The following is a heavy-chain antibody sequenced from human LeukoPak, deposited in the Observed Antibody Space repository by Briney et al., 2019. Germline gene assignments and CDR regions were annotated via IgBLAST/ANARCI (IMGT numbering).Heavy chain of an antibody. CDR1: GFTFSDSA. Sequence: PGGSLRLSCAASGFTFSDSAVHWVRQASGKGLEWVGRIRSKAKSYATEYAASVKGRFTISRDDSEATAYLQMNSLKTEDTAVYYCTHYYDGSGYYGAFDSWGQGTMVTVSS. J-gene: IGHJ3*02. V-gene: IGHV3-73*01. D-gene: IGHD3-22*01. CDR3: THYYDGSGYYGAFDS. CDR2: IRSKAKSYAT.